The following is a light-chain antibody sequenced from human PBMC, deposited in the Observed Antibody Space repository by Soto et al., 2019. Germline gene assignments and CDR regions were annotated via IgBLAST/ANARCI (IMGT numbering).Light chain of an antibody. J-gene: IGKJ1*01. V-gene: IGKV3D-15*01. CDR3: QQYNNWPRT. Sequence: EILMTQSPATLSVSPGERATLSCRASQSVSSNLAWYQQKNGQAPRLLIYGASTRDTGIPARFSGSGSGTEFTLPLSRLQSEDFEVYYCQQYNNWPRTFGQGTKVDIK. CDR1: QSVSSN. CDR2: GAS.